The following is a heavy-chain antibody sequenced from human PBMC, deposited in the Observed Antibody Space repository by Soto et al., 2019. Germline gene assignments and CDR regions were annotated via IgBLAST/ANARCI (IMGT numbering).Heavy chain of an antibody. Sequence: EVQLLESGGDLVQPGGSLRLSCAASGFTFSSHAMSWVRQAPGKGLEWVSAIVGSGGSTYYTDSVKGRFTISRDNSKNTLYLQMNSLRAEDTAVYYCASRLRGWFDPWGQGTLVTVSS. CDR1: GFTFSSHA. V-gene: IGHV3-23*01. D-gene: IGHD6-25*01. J-gene: IGHJ5*02. CDR2: IVGSGGST. CDR3: ASRLRGWFDP.